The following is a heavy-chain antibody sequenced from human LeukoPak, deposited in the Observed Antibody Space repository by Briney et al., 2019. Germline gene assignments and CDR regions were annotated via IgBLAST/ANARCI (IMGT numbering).Heavy chain of an antibody. D-gene: IGHD3-16*02. CDR3: ARGPTSNRFDY. CDR1: GFTFSSYE. Sequence: PGGSLRLSCAASGFTFSSYEMNWVRQAPGKGLEWVSYISSSGSTIYYADSVKGRFTISRDNAKNSLYLQMNSLRAEDTAVYYCARGPTSNRFDYWGQGTLITVSS. J-gene: IGHJ4*02. V-gene: IGHV3-48*03. CDR2: ISSSGSTI.